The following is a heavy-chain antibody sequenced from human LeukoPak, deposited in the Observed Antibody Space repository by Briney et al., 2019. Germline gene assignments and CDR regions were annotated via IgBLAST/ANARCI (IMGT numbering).Heavy chain of an antibody. J-gene: IGHJ4*02. CDR1: GFTFSNYY. V-gene: IGHV3-11*06. Sequence: PGGSLRLSCAASGFTFSNYYMSCIRQAPGKVLEWVSYISSSSSYTNYADSVKGRFTISRDNAKNSLYLQMNSLRAEDTAVYYCARDGSSPGGYFDYWGQGTLVTVSS. CDR2: ISSSSSYT. D-gene: IGHD6-19*01. CDR3: ARDGSSPGGYFDY.